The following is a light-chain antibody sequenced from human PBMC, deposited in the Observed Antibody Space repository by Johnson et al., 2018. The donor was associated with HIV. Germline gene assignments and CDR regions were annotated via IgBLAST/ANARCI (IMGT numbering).Light chain of an antibody. CDR2: DNT. Sequence: QSVLTQPPSVSAAPGQKVTISCSGNTSKIENNYVSWYQQFPERAPKLLIYDNTKRPSGIPDRFSGSKSGTSSTLGITGLQPGDEADYYCGTWDSSLSAEVFGTGTKVTVL. CDR3: GTWDSSLSAEV. V-gene: IGLV1-51*01. CDR1: TSKIENNY. J-gene: IGLJ1*01.